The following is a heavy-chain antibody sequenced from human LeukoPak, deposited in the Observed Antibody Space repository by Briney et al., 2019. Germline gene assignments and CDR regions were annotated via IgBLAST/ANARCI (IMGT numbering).Heavy chain of an antibody. V-gene: IGHV4-59*01. CDR2: IYYSGTT. CDR3: ATQWLPESYFDY. CDR1: GGSISSYY. Sequence: SETLSLTCTVSGGSISSYYWSWIRQPPGKGLEWIGYIYYSGTTNYNPSLKSRVTISVDTSKNQFSLKPSSVTAADTAVYYCATQWLPESYFDYWGQGTLVTVSS. J-gene: IGHJ4*02. D-gene: IGHD6-19*01.